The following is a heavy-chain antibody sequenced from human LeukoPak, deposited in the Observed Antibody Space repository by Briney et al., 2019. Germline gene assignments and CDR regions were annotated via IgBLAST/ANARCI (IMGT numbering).Heavy chain of an antibody. CDR3: AKDRRGGSYYAATLDI. Sequence: PGGSLRLSCAASGFTFSDHYMDWVRQAPGKGLEWVSGISDSGDITYYADSVKGRFTISRDNSKNTLYVQVNSLRVEDTAVYYCAKDRRGGSYYAATLDIWGQGTMVTVSS. D-gene: IGHD1-26*01. CDR2: ISDSGDIT. J-gene: IGHJ3*02. CDR1: GFTFSDHY. V-gene: IGHV3-23*01.